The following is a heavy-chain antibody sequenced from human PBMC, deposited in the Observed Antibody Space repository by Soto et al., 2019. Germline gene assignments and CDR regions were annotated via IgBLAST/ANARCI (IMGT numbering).Heavy chain of an antibody. CDR3: VRDRGCESSQVLPWFEG. CDR2: ISKNGAIT. D-gene: IGHD3-10*01. CDR1: GIAISGHP. V-gene: IGHV3-64D*06. Sequence: GGFVRLPYSASGIAISGHPMHWLGPAPGVGLEHVAGISKNGAITFYADSVKGRFTISRDNSKNTLFLYVGSLTMEDTAVYYWVRDRGCESSQVLPWFEGWGRGTMVTVS. J-gene: IGHJ3*01.